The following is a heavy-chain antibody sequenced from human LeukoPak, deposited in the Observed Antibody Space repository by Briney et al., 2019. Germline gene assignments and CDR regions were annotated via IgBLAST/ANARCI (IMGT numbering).Heavy chain of an antibody. D-gene: IGHD2-2*01. CDR2: ISSSGSTI. V-gene: IGHV3-11*01. Sequence: PGGSLRLSCAASGFTFSDYYMSWIRQAPGKGLEWVSYISSSGSTIYYADSVKGRFTISRDNAKNSLYLQMNSLRAVDTAVYYCARSRGQARREVDDASDIWGQGTMVTVSS. CDR3: ARSRGQARREVDDASDI. CDR1: GFTFSDYY. J-gene: IGHJ3*02.